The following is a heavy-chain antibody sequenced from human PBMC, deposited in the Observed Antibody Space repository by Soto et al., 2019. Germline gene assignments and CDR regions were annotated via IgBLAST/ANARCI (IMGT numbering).Heavy chain of an antibody. V-gene: IGHV1-69*13. Sequence: SVKVSCKASGGTFSSYAISWVRQAPGQGLEWMGGIIPIFGTANYAQKFQGRVTITADESTSTAYMELSSLRSEDTAVYYCARQLYCSGGSCYNYYYGMDVWGQGTTVTVSS. CDR3: ARQLYCSGGSCYNYYYGMDV. CDR2: IIPIFGTA. CDR1: GGTFSSYA. D-gene: IGHD2-15*01. J-gene: IGHJ6*02.